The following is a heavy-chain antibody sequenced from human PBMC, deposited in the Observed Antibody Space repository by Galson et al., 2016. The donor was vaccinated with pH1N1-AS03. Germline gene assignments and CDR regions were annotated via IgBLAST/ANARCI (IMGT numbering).Heavy chain of an antibody. CDR3: AKDLLSGGWFTAADS. J-gene: IGHJ4*02. Sequence: SLRLSCAASGFIFEHYAMHWVRQAPGKGLEWVSGISWHSTIIDYADSVKGRFTISRDNAQNSLYLETSSLRPEDTAVYFCAKDLLSGGWFTAADSWGQGTLVTVSS. CDR1: GFIFEHYA. CDR2: ISWHSTII. V-gene: IGHV3-9*01. D-gene: IGHD6-19*01.